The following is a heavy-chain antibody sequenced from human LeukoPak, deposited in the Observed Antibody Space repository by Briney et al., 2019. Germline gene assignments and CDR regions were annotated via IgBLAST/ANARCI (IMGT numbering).Heavy chain of an antibody. J-gene: IGHJ6*03. CDR3: TRLGGQQLIHYYYYMDV. D-gene: IGHD6-13*01. CDR2: IRSKANSYAT. V-gene: IGHV3-73*01. CDR1: GFTFSGSA. Sequence: PVGSLRLSCAASGFTFSGSAMHWVRQASGKGLEWVGRIRSKANSYATAYAASVKGRFTISRDDSKNTAYLQMDSLKTEDTAVYYCTRLGGQQLIHYYYYMDVWGKGTTVTVSS.